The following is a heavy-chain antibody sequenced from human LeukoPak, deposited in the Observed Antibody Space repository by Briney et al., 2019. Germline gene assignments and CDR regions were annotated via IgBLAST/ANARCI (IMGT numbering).Heavy chain of an antibody. CDR3: AKIERWLVLGFDL. CDR2: IRGKGGST. CDR1: GFTFSSNS. D-gene: IGHD6-19*01. V-gene: IGHV3-23*01. Sequence: GGSLRLSCAASGFTFSSNSTNWVRQAPGKGREWVARIRGKGGSTYYADSVKGRFTLSRDNSRNAVFLQMISARDDDTAIYYCAKIERWLVLGFDLWGRGTLVTVSS. J-gene: IGHJ2*01.